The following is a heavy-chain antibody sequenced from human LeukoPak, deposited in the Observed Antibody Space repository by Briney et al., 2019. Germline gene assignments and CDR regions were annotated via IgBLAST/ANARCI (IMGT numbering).Heavy chain of an antibody. Sequence: GGSLRLSCSASGFTFSSYAMHWVRQAPGKGLEYVSAINSNGGITFYADSMKGRFTISRDDSKNTLYLQMSSLRAEDTAIYYCVKGVAARLDYWGQGALVTVSS. CDR3: VKGVAARLDY. CDR1: GFTFSSYA. J-gene: IGHJ4*02. V-gene: IGHV3-64D*09. CDR2: INSNGGIT. D-gene: IGHD6-6*01.